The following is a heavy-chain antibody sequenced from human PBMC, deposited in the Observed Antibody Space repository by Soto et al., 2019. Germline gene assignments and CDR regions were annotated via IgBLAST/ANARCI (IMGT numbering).Heavy chain of an antibody. J-gene: IGHJ4*02. D-gene: IGHD5-18*01. CDR1: GFSLSTTRMC. Sequence: SGPTLVNPTQTLTLTCTFSGFSLSTTRMCVSWIRQPPGKALEWLALIDWADDKYYSTSLKTRLTISKDTSKNQVVLTMTNVEPVDTATYFCSRAVGGFTYGYPDYWGQGTLVTIAS. V-gene: IGHV2-70*01. CDR3: SRAVGGFTYGYPDY. CDR2: IDWADDK.